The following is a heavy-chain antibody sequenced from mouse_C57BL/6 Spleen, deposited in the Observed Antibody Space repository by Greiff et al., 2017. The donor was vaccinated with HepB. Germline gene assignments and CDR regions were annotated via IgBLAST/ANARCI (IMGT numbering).Heavy chain of an antibody. CDR3: ARTRPPYYAMDY. V-gene: IGHV5-17*01. CDR2: ISSGSSTI. Sequence: VQLKESGGGLVKPGGSLKLSCAASGFTFSDYGMHWVRQAPEKGLEWVAYISSGSSTIYYADTVKGRFTISRDNAKNTLFLQMTSLRSEDTAMYYCARTRPPYYAMDYWGQGTSVTVSS. J-gene: IGHJ4*01. CDR1: GFTFSDYG.